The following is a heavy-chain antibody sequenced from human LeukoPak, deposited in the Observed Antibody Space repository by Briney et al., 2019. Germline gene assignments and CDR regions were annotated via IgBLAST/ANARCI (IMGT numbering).Heavy chain of an antibody. D-gene: IGHD3-3*01. J-gene: IGHJ5*02. CDR3: ARDSNKYYDFWSGYSRTNWFDP. CDR1: GFTFSSYG. V-gene: IGHV3-23*01. Sequence: PGGSLSLSCAASGFTFSSYGMSWVRQAPGKGLEWVSAISGSGGSTYYADTVKGRFTISRANSKNSLYLQMNSLRAEDTAVYYCARDSNKYYDFWSGYSRTNWFDPWGQGTLVTVSS. CDR2: ISGSGGST.